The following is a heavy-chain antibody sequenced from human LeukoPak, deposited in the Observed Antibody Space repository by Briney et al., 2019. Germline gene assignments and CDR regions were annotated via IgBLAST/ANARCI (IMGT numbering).Heavy chain of an antibody. J-gene: IGHJ4*02. V-gene: IGHV1-8*01. D-gene: IGHD2-15*01. Sequence: GASVKVSCKASGYTFTSYDINWVRQATGQGLEWMGWMNPNSGNTGYAQKFQGRVTVTRNTSISTAYMELSSLRSEDTAVYYCATWYRSGGSCYADYWGQGTLVTVSS. CDR3: ATWYRSGGSCYADY. CDR1: GYTFTSYD. CDR2: MNPNSGNT.